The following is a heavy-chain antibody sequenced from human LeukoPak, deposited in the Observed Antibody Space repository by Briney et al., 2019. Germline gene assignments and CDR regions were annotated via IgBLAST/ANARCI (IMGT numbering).Heavy chain of an antibody. CDR3: AMGPHSSSWYGPMY. Sequence: ASVKVSCKASGYTFTSYGISWVRQAPGQGLEWMGWISAYNGNTNYAQKLQGRVTMTTDTSTSTAYMELRSLRSDDTAVYYCAMGPHSSSWYGPMYWGQGTLVTVSS. CDR1: GYTFTSYG. V-gene: IGHV1-18*01. D-gene: IGHD6-13*01. CDR2: ISAYNGNT. J-gene: IGHJ4*02.